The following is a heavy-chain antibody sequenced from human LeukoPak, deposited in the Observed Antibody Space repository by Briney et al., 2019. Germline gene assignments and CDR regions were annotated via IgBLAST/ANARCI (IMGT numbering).Heavy chain of an antibody. V-gene: IGHV3-33*01. CDR2: IWYDGSNK. CDR1: GFTFSSYG. D-gene: IGHD1-1*01. CDR3: AREISNWNDLGY. Sequence: PGRSLRLSCAASGFTFSSYGMHWVRQAPGKGQEWVAVIWYDGSNKYYADSVKGRFTISRDNSKNTLYLQMNSLRAEDTAVYYCAREISNWNDLGYWGQGTLVTVSS. J-gene: IGHJ4*02.